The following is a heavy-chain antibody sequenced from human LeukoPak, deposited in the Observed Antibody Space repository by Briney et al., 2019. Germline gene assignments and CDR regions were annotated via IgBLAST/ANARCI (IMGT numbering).Heavy chain of an antibody. CDR3: ARVGYYDSSGDFDY. V-gene: IGHV4-59*12. J-gene: IGHJ4*02. D-gene: IGHD3-22*01. CDR2: IYYSGST. CDR1: GGSISSYY. Sequence: PSETLSLTCTVSGGSISSYYWSWIRQPPGKGLEWIGYIYYSGSTNYNPSLKSRVTISVDTSKNQFSLKLSSVTAADTAVYYCARVGYYDSSGDFDYWGQGTLVTVSS.